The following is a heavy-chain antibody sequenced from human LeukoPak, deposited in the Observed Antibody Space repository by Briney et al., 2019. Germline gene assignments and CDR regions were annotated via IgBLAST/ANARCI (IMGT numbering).Heavy chain of an antibody. V-gene: IGHV4-59*01. CDR3: ARVGAAEGLHIDY. D-gene: IGHD1-26*01. J-gene: IGHJ4*02. CDR1: GGPISNYY. Sequence: SETLSLTCTVSGGPISNYYWSWIRQPPGKGQEWIGYIYYSGSSNYNPSLKSRVTISVDTSKNQFSLKLSSVTGADTAVYYCARVGAAEGLHIDYWGQGTLVTVSS. CDR2: IYYSGSS.